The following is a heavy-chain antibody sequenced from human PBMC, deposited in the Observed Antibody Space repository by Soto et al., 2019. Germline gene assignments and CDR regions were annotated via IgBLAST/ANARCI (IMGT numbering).Heavy chain of an antibody. CDR2: ISWNSGSI. D-gene: IGHD2-21*01. CDR3: ARVSIYVADAFDI. CDR1: GFTFDDYA. Sequence: GGSLRLSCAASGFTFDDYAMHWVRQAPWKGLEWVGGISWNSGSISYADSVKGRFTISRDNAKNTLYLQMNILRAEDTAVYYFARVSIYVADAFDIWGQGTMVTVSS. V-gene: IGHV3-9*01. J-gene: IGHJ3*02.